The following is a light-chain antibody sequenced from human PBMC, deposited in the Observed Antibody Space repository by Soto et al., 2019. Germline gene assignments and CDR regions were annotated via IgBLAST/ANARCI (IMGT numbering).Light chain of an antibody. CDR3: GTWDASLNGWV. CDR2: NNN. Sequence: QSVLTQPPSASGTPGQRVTISCCGSSSNIGGYIVHWYQQLPGTAPKLLIYNNNQRPSGVPDRFSGSKSGTSASLAISGLQSEDEADYYCGTWDASLNGWVFGGGTKLTVL. CDR1: SSNIGGYI. V-gene: IGLV1-44*01. J-gene: IGLJ3*02.